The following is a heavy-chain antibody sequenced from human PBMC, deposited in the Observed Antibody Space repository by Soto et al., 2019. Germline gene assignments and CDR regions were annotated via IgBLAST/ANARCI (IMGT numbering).Heavy chain of an antibody. V-gene: IGHV1-69*08. D-gene: IGHD6-13*01. CDR2: IIPILGIA. J-gene: IGHJ6*02. CDR1: GGTFSSYT. CDR3: AREEGIAAAGWHWNGMDV. Sequence: QVQLVQSGAEVKKPGSSVKVSCKASGGTFSSYTISWVRQAPGQGLEWMGRIIPILGIANYAQKFQGRVTITADKSTSTDYMELSSLRSEDTAVYYCAREEGIAAAGWHWNGMDVWGQGTTVTVSS.